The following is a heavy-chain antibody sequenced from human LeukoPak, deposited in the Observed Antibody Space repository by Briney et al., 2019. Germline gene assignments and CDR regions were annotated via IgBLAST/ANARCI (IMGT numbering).Heavy chain of an antibody. V-gene: IGHV4-39*01. Sequence: SETLSLTCTVSGGSISSSSYYWGWIRQPRGKGLEWVGNIYYGGSTYYNPSLKSRVTISVDTSKNQFSLKLSSVTAADTAVYYCATHLGYCSGGSCVADYWGQGTLVTVSS. CDR1: GGSISSSSYY. CDR3: ATHLGYCSGGSCVADY. D-gene: IGHD2-15*01. CDR2: IYYGGST. J-gene: IGHJ4*02.